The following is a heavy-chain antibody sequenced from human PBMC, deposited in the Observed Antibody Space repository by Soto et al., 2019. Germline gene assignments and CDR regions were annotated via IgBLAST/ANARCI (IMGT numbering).Heavy chain of an antibody. J-gene: IGHJ5*02. CDR2: INHSGST. CDR3: ARGLRYCSGGSCYGGNWFDP. CDR1: GGSFSGYY. Sequence: QVQLQQWGAGLLKPSETLSLTCAVYGGSFSGYYWSWIRQPPGKGLEWIGEINHSGSTNYNPSLKSRVTISVDPSKNQFSLKLSSVTAADTAVYYCARGLRYCSGGSCYGGNWFDPWGQGTLVTVSS. D-gene: IGHD2-15*01. V-gene: IGHV4-34*01.